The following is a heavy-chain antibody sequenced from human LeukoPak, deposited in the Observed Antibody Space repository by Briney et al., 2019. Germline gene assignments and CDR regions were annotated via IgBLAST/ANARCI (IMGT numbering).Heavy chain of an antibody. CDR1: GCTFTSYG. CDR2: ISAYNGNT. Sequence: ASVKVSCKASGCTFTSYGISWVRQAPGQGLEWMGWISAYNGNTNYAQKLQGRVTMTTDTSTSTAYMELRSLRSDDTAVYYCARRGSGWHLDAFDIWGQGTMVTVSS. CDR3: ARRGSGWHLDAFDI. V-gene: IGHV1-18*01. D-gene: IGHD6-19*01. J-gene: IGHJ3*02.